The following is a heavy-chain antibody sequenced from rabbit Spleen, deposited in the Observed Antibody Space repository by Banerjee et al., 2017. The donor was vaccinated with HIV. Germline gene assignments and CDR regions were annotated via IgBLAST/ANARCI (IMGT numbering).Heavy chain of an antibody. Sequence: QEQLEESGGDLVKPEGSLTLTCTASGFSFSYGYVMCWVHQAPGKGLEWIACINSFSGGSVYATWAKGRFTISKASSTTVTLQMTSLTAADTATYFCARDTGTSFSTYGMDLWGPGTLVTVS. CDR1: GFSFSYGYV. D-gene: IGHD8-1*01. CDR2: INSFSGGS. V-gene: IGHV1S45*01. CDR3: ARDTGTSFSTYGMDL. J-gene: IGHJ6*01.